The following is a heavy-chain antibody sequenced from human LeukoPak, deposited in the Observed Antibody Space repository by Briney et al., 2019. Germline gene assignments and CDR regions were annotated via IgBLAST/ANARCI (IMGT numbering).Heavy chain of an antibody. V-gene: IGHV3-30*04. J-gene: IGHJ4*02. Sequence: PGRSLRLSCVASGFSFSSYAMHWVRQAPGKGLEWVAVISYDGSNKYHADSVKGRFTISRDNSKNTLYLQMNSLRPEDTAVYYCARDVVGYAFDYWGQGTLVTASS. CDR1: GFSFSSYA. D-gene: IGHD2-21*01. CDR3: ARDVVGYAFDY. CDR2: ISYDGSNK.